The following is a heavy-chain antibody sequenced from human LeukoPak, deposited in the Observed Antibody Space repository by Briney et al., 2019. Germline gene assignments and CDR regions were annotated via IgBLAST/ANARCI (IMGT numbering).Heavy chain of an antibody. CDR1: GFTFSSYG. J-gene: IGHJ6*03. V-gene: IGHV3-30*02. Sequence: AGGSLRLSCAASGFTFSSYGMHWVRQAPGKGLEWVAFIRYDGSNKYYADSVKGRFTISRDNSKNTLYLQMNSLRAEDTAVYYCAKDGRRPAALNYYYYYYMDVWGKGTTVTVSS. D-gene: IGHD2-2*01. CDR3: AKDGRRPAALNYYYYYYMDV. CDR2: IRYDGSNK.